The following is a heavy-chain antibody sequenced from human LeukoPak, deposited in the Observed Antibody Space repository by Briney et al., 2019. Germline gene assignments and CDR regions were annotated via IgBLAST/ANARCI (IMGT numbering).Heavy chain of an antibody. CDR1: GFSFSSYA. CDR2: ISGSDRST. V-gene: IGHV3-23*01. D-gene: IGHD4-23*01. Sequence: SGGSLRLSCAASGFSFSSYAMSWVRQAPGKGLECVSVISGSDRSTYYADSVKGRFTISRDNSKNTLYLQMNSLRAEDTAVYYCAKEGALYGGGVDYWGQGALVTVSS. J-gene: IGHJ4*02. CDR3: AKEGALYGGGVDY.